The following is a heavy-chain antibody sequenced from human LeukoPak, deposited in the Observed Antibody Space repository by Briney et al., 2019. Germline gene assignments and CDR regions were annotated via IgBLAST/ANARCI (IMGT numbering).Heavy chain of an antibody. V-gene: IGHV4-4*07. Sequence: SETLSLTCTVSGGSISSHYWSWIRQPAGKGLEWIGRIYTSGSTNYNPSLKSRVTMSVDTSKNQFSLQLSSVTAADTAVYYCARARSVTIFGLAYDAFDIWGQGTMVTVSS. CDR2: IYTSGST. J-gene: IGHJ3*02. CDR1: GGSISSHY. CDR3: ARARSVTIFGLAYDAFDI. D-gene: IGHD3-3*01.